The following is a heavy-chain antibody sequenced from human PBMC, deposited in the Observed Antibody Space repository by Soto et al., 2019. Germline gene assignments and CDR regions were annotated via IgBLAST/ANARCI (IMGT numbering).Heavy chain of an antibody. CDR2: IYHSGRT. V-gene: IGHV4-30-2*01. CDR3: ARVPGL. Sequence: TLSLTCAVSGGSISSGGYSWSWIRQPPGKGLEWIGYIYHSGRTYYNPSLKSRVTISVDRSKNQFSLKLSSVTAADTAVYYCARVPGLWGRGTLVTVSS. CDR1: GGSISSGGYS. J-gene: IGHJ2*01.